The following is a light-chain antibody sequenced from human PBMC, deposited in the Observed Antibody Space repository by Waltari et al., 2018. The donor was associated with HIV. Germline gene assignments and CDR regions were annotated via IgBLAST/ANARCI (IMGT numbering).Light chain of an antibody. Sequence: QSVLTQPPSAFGSPGPRLTISCSGSSYNSGSNAVNWYQHFPGTAPKLLIFGNDQRPSGVPARISGSKSGTSASLAISGLRSEDEGEYYCASWDDSLHAVVFGGGTKVTV. CDR1: SYNSGSNA. CDR3: ASWDDSLHAVV. J-gene: IGLJ2*01. CDR2: GND. V-gene: IGLV1-44*01.